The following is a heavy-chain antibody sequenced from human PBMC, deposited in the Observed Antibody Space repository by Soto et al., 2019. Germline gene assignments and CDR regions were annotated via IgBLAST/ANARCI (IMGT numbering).Heavy chain of an antibody. Sequence: SETLSLTGTVSGGSISSFYWNWFRQPAGKGLEWLGRIHTGGTTNYKPSLRSRVTMSVDTSKNQLSLKLTSVTAADTAVYYCARISGGPNSWGQGTLVTVSS. CDR1: GGSISSFY. V-gene: IGHV4-4*07. J-gene: IGHJ4*02. CDR3: ARISGGPNS. CDR2: IHTGGTT.